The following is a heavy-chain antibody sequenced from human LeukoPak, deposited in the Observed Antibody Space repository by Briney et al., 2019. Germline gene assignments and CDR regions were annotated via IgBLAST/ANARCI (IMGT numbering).Heavy chain of an antibody. V-gene: IGHV3-66*02. J-gene: IGHJ4*02. D-gene: IGHD2-2*01. CDR3: ASFIVVVPAAISDY. CDR2: IYSGGST. Sequence: GGSLRLSCAASGFTVSSNYMSWVRQAPGKGLEWLSVIYSGGSTYYADSVKGRFTISRDNSKNTLYLQMNSLRAEDTAVYYCASFIVVVPAAISDYWGQGTLVTVSS. CDR1: GFTVSSNY.